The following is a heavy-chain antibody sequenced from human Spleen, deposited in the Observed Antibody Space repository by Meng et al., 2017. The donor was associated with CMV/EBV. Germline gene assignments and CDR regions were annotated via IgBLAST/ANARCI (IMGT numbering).Heavy chain of an antibody. CDR2: ISGSGSTK. CDR1: EFTFSDYY. D-gene: IGHD3-10*01. V-gene: IGHV3-11*04. CDR3: AKGTMVRGVLTYYYYGMDV. J-gene: IGHJ6*02. Sequence: GESLKISCAASEFTFSDYYMSWIRQAPGKGLEWVSYISGSGSTKYYADSVKGRFTISRDNCKNTVYLQMNSLRAEDTAVYYCAKGTMVRGVLTYYYYGMDVWGQGTTVTVSS.